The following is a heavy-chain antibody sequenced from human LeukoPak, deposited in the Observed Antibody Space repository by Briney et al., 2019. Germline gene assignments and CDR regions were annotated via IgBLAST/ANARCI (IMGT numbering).Heavy chain of an antibody. CDR2: ISPYTGNT. CDR1: GYTFTSYG. Sequence: ASMKVSCTASGYTFTSYGISWVRQAPGQGLEWMGSISPYTGNTKYAERLQGRVIMTTDTSTRTAYMELRSLKSDDTAVFYCARDQYDHVWGSYRPYFDYWGQGTLVSVSS. CDR3: ARDQYDHVWGSYRPYFDY. V-gene: IGHV1-18*04. J-gene: IGHJ4*02. D-gene: IGHD3-16*02.